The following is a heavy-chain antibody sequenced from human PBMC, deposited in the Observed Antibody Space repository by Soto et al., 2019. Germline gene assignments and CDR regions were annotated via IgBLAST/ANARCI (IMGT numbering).Heavy chain of an antibody. Sequence: SETLSLTCAVSGGYIIGGYYSWSWIRQPPGKGLEWIGFIYNSGSTYYNSSLKSRVTISVDRSKNHFFLNLTSVTAADTAVYYCATYSKFFQIWGQGTKVTVSS. CDR1: GGYIIGGYYS. CDR2: IYNSGST. J-gene: IGHJ6*02. CDR3: ATYSKFFQI. D-gene: IGHD4-4*01. V-gene: IGHV4-30-2*01.